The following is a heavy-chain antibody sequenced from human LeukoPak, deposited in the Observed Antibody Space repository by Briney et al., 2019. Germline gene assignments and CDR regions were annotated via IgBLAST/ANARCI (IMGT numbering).Heavy chain of an antibody. Sequence: GGSLRLSCAASGFTFTNYAMSWVRQAPGKGLEWVSGISGSGGSTYYADSVKGRFTISRDNSRNTLHLQMNSLRAEDSAVYYCAKGVVPVAIHWFDPWGQGTLVTVSS. J-gene: IGHJ5*02. V-gene: IGHV3-23*01. CDR3: AKGVVPVAIHWFDP. D-gene: IGHD2-2*01. CDR1: GFTFTNYA. CDR2: ISGSGGST.